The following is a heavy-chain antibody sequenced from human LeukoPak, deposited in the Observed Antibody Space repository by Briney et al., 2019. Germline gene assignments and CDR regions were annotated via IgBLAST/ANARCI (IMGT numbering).Heavy chain of an antibody. D-gene: IGHD3-10*01. CDR1: GGSISSHY. J-gene: IGHJ6*02. Sequence: KPSETLSLTCTVSGGSISSHYWTWIRQPPGKGLEWIGCIYYSGSTNYNPSLKSRVTISVDTSKNQFSLKLSSVTAADTAVYYCARRITLVRGVYYYGMDVWGQGTTVTVSS. CDR3: ARRITLVRGVYYYGMDV. CDR2: IYYSGST. V-gene: IGHV4-59*08.